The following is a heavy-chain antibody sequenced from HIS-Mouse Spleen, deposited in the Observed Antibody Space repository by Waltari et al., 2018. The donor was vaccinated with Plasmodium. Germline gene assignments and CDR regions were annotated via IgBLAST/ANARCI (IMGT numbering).Heavy chain of an antibody. V-gene: IGHV1-2*02. CDR1: GYTFTGYY. CDR2: INPNSGGT. CDR3: ARVLGYKAAAGTFVEYFQH. J-gene: IGHJ1*01. Sequence: QVQLVQSGAEVKKPGASVKVSCKASGYTFTGYYMHWVRQAPGQGLEWMGWINPNSGGTNHAQKFQGRVTMTRDTSIRTAYMELSRLRSDDTAVYYCARVLGYKAAAGTFVEYFQHWGQGTLVTVSS. D-gene: IGHD6-13*01.